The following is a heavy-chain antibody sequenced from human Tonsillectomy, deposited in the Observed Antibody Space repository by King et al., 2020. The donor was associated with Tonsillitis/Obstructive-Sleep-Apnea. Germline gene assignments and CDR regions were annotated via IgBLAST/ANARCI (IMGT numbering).Heavy chain of an antibody. V-gene: IGHV3-30*18. J-gene: IGHJ4*02. D-gene: IGHD5-12*01. CDR1: GFTFSGYG. Sequence: VQLVESGGGVVQPGRSLRLSCSASGFTFSGYGIHWVRQAPGKGLEWVAFISYDGSIEYFADSVKGRFTISRDNSKNTLHLQMDSLRAEDTAIYYCAKQVAIGTNYFDYWGQGTLVSVSS. CDR3: AKQVAIGTNYFDY. CDR2: ISYDGSIE.